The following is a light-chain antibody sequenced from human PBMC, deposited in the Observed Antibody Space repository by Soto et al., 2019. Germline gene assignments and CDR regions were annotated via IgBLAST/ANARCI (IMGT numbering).Light chain of an antibody. Sequence: EIVLTQSPGTLSLSPGVRATLSCRASQSVTSNYLAWYQQKPGQAPRLLIYGASNRATGIPDSFSGSGSGTDFTLTISSLEPEDFAVYYCQQYAASPFTFGQGTKLEIK. CDR3: QQYAASPFT. J-gene: IGKJ2*01. V-gene: IGKV3-20*01. CDR2: GAS. CDR1: QSVTSNY.